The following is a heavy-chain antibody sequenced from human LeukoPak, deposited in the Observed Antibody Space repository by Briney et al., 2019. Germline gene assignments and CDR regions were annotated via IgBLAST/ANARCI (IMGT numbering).Heavy chain of an antibody. CDR2: ISGSGGST. CDR3: AKAPSGLAIHNWFDP. J-gene: IGHJ5*02. V-gene: IGHV3-23*01. CDR1: GFTFSSYA. Sequence: QPGGSLRLSCAASGFTFSSYAMSSVRHAPGKGLEWVSAISGSGGSTYYADSVKGRFTISRDNSKNTLYLQMNSLRAEDTAVYYCAKAPSGLAIHNWFDPWGQGTLVTVSS. D-gene: IGHD5-24*01.